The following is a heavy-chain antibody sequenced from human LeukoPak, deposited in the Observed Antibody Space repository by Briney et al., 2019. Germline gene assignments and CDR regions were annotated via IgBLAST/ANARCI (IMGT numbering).Heavy chain of an antibody. CDR2: ISGSGGST. J-gene: IGHJ6*02. D-gene: IGHD3-3*01. V-gene: IGHV3-23*01. CDR3: ATQYYDFWSGYQTDYYYGMDV. CDR1: GFTFSSYA. Sequence: GGSLRLSCAASGFTFSSYAMNWVRQAPGKGLEWVPAISGSGGSTHYADSVKGRFTISRDNSKNTLYVQMNSLRAEDTAVYYCATQYYDFWSGYQTDYYYGMDVWGQGTTVTVSS.